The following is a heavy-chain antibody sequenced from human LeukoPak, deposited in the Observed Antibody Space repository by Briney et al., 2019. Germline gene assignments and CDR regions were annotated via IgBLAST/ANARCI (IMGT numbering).Heavy chain of an antibody. CDR1: GYIFTGYY. D-gene: IGHD5-18*01. Sequence: ASVKVSCKASGYIFTGYYMHWVRQAPGQGLEWMGWVNPNSGGTNYAQKFQGRVTMTRDTSISTAYMELSRLRSDDTAVYYCARVASWGYSYGLLNFDFWGQGTLVTVSS. J-gene: IGHJ4*02. CDR3: ARVASWGYSYGLLNFDF. V-gene: IGHV1-2*02. CDR2: VNPNSGGT.